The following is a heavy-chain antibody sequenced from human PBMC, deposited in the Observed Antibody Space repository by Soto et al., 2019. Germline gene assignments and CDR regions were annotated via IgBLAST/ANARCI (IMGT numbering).Heavy chain of an antibody. CDR2: ISYSGST. CDR3: ARGVLP. V-gene: IGHV4-31*03. Sequence: QVQLQESGPGLVQPSQTLSLTCTVSGGSISSGGYYWSWIRQHPGTGLDWIGHISYSGSTYYNTSPRIRVTISVDTSRNQVALIVNSVTAADTAVYYCARGVLPWGQGTLVTVSS. J-gene: IGHJ5*01. CDR1: GGSISSGGYY.